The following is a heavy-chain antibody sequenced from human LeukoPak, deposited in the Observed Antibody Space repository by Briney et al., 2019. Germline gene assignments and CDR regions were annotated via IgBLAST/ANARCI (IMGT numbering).Heavy chain of an antibody. CDR1: GFIFSSYW. CDR3: ARDKEAAVDFWSGYYPL. Sequence: GGSLGLSCAASGFIFSSYWMGWVRQAPGKGLEWVANIKRDGSERYYVDSVKGRFTISRDNAQNSLYLQMNSLRDEDTGVYYCARDKEAAVDFWSGYYPLWGQGTLVTVSP. V-gene: IGHV3-7*01. J-gene: IGHJ4*02. D-gene: IGHD3-3*01. CDR2: IKRDGSER.